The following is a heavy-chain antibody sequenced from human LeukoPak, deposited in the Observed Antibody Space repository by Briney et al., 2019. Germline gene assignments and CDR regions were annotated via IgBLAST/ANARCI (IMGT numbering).Heavy chain of an antibody. Sequence: ASVKVSCKASGYTFTGYYMHWVRQAPGQGLEWMGWINPNSGGTNYAQKFQGRVTMTRDTSISTAYMELSRLRSDDTAVYYCARVGELEGYQLLYYYYGTDVWGQGTTVTVSS. CDR1: GYTFTGYY. CDR3: ARVGELEGYQLLYYYYGTDV. CDR2: INPNSGGT. D-gene: IGHD2-2*01. J-gene: IGHJ6*02. V-gene: IGHV1-2*02.